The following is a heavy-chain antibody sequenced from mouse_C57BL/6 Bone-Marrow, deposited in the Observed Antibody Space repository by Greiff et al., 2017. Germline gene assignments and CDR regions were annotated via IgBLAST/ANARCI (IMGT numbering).Heavy chain of an antibody. Sequence: EVKLMESGGGLVQPGGSLKLSCAASGFTFSDYYMYWVRQTPEKRLEWVAYISNGGGSTYYPDTVKGRFTISRDNAKNTLYLQMSRLKSEDTAMYYCARFNWAWFAYWGQGTLVTVSA. CDR2: ISNGGGST. D-gene: IGHD4-1*01. J-gene: IGHJ3*01. CDR3: ARFNWAWFAY. V-gene: IGHV5-12*01. CDR1: GFTFSDYY.